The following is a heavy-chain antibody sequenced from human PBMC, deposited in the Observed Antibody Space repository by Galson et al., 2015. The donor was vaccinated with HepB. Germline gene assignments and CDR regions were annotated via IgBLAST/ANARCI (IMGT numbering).Heavy chain of an antibody. CDR1: GFTFSSYA. Sequence: SLRLSCAASGFTFSSYAMHWVRQAPGKGLEYVSAISSNGGSTYYADSVKGRFTISRDNSKNTLYPQMSSLRAEDTAVYYCVKARGIAARPAYFDYWGQGTLVTVSS. D-gene: IGHD6-6*01. CDR2: ISSNGGST. J-gene: IGHJ4*02. CDR3: VKARGIAARPAYFDY. V-gene: IGHV3-64D*06.